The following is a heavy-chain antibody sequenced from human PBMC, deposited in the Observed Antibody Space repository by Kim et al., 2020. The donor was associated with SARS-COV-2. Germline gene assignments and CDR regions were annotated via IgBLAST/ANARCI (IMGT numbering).Heavy chain of an antibody. V-gene: IGHV4-59*12. D-gene: IGHD3-16*01. CDR1: GGSISNYN. CDR2: FYHTGYT. J-gene: IGHJ4*02. Sequence: SETLSLTCSVSGGSISNYNWNWIRQPPGKGLEWIGYFYHTGYTKYNPSLRSRVTISVDTSKNQVSLKLTSVTAADTAVYYCARWGGYVPFDYWGQGTLVT. CDR3: ARWGGYVPFDY.